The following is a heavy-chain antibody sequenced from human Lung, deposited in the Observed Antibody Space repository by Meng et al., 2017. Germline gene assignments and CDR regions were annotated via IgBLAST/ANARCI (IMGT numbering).Heavy chain of an antibody. D-gene: IGHD4-23*01. CDR2: INPKYGDT. V-gene: IGHV1-46*01. Sequence: QVQLVQSGAEVRTPGASVKVSCKASGYIFTTYYVHWVRQAPGQGLEWMGIINPKYGDTTYAQKSQGRFTMTADTSTSTVYLDLNSLRSEDTAVYYCVRDFTVTHYADNGHPHFDYWGQGTLVTVSS. CDR3: VRDFTVTHYADNGHPHFDY. CDR1: GYIFTTYY. J-gene: IGHJ4*02.